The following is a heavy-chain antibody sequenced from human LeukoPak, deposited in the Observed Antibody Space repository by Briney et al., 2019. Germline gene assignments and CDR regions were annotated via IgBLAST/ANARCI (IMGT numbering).Heavy chain of an antibody. V-gene: IGHV1-2*02. CDR2: INPNSGGT. J-gene: IGHJ6*02. Sequence: ASVKVSCKASGYTFTGYYMHWVRQAPGQGLEWMGWINPNSGGTNYAQKFQGRVTMTRDTSISTAYMELSRLRSDDTAVYYCARERLTYYYDSSGYYGYYYYGMDVWGQGTTVTVSS. CDR3: ARERLTYYYDSSGYYGYYYYGMDV. CDR1: GYTFTGYY. D-gene: IGHD3-22*01.